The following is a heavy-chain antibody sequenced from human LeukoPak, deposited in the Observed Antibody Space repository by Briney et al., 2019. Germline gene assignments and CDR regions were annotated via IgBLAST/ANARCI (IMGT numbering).Heavy chain of an antibody. V-gene: IGHV4-59*08. J-gene: IGHJ3*02. Sequence: SETLSLTCTVSGDSISSYYWSWIRQPPGEGLEWIGYIYYSGSTNYNTPLKSRVTISVDSSKNQFSLKLSSVTAADTAVYSCARQSGCGYNSGVFDIWGQGTMVTVSS. D-gene: IGHD5-24*01. CDR1: GDSISSYY. CDR2: IYYSGST. CDR3: ARQSGCGYNSGVFDI.